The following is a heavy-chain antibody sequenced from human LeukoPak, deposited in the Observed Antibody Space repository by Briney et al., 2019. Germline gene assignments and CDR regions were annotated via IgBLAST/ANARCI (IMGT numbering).Heavy chain of an antibody. Sequence: SETLSLTCSVSGASIRSYSWSWLRQPAGKGLEWIGRIHTSASTEYNPPLKSRVTMSVDTSKNQFSLKLNSVTAADTAVYFCARDDNSEYSDDAFDIWGQGTLVTVSS. CDR1: GASIRSYS. CDR2: IHTSAST. V-gene: IGHV4-4*07. J-gene: IGHJ3*02. D-gene: IGHD2-15*01. CDR3: ARDDNSEYSDDAFDI.